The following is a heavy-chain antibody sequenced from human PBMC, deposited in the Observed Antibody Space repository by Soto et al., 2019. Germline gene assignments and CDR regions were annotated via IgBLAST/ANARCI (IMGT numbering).Heavy chain of an antibody. CDR1: GFTFSSYA. J-gene: IGHJ4*02. CDR2: ISGSGGST. V-gene: IGHV3-23*01. Sequence: GGSLRLSCAASGFTFSSYAMSWVRQAPGKGLEWVSAISGSGGSTYYADSVKGRFTISRDNSKNTLYLQMNSLRAEDTAVYYCAKDRIQLWFRRVTPDYWGQGTLVTVSS. CDR3: AKDRIQLWFRRVTPDY. D-gene: IGHD5-18*01.